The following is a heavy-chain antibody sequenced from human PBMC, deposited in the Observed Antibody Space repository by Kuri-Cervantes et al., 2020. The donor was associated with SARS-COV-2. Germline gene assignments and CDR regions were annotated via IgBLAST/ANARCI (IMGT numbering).Heavy chain of an antibody. D-gene: IGHD3-3*01. V-gene: IGHV4-39*01. CDR2: IYYSGST. CDR1: GGSISSSSYY. CDR3: ASHYITIFGVVINPDNWFDP. J-gene: IGHJ5*02. Sequence: ESLKISCTVSGGSISSSSYYWGWIRQPPGKGLEWIGSIYYSGSTYYNPSLKSRVTISVDTSKNQFSLKLSSVTAADTAVYYCASHYITIFGVVINPDNWFDPWGQGTLVTVSS.